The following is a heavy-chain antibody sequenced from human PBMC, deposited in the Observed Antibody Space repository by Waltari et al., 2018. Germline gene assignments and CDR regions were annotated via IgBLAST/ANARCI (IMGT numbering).Heavy chain of an antibody. Sequence: EVQLLESGGGLVQPGGSLRLSCAASGFPFNTYVMNWVRQAPGKGLEWVSRISDGGGIINYADSVKGRFTISRDNSKNTLYLQMNSLRAEDTAVYYCARGSGVDYWGQGTLVTISS. CDR3: ARGSGVDY. J-gene: IGHJ4*02. CDR1: GFPFNTYV. CDR2: ISDGGGII. D-gene: IGHD7-27*01. V-gene: IGHV3-23*01.